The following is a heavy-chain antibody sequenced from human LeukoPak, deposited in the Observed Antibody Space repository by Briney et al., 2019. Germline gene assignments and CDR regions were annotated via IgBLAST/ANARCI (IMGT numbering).Heavy chain of an antibody. Sequence: SETLSLTCTVSGGSISSSSYYWGWIRQPPGKGLEWIGSIYYSGSTYYNPSLKSRVTISVDTSKNQFSLKLSSVTAADTAVYYCARSMINYYDSREHAFDIWGQGTMVTVSS. J-gene: IGHJ3*02. D-gene: IGHD3-22*01. CDR2: IYYSGST. CDR3: ARSMINYYDSREHAFDI. CDR1: GGSISSSSYY. V-gene: IGHV4-39*01.